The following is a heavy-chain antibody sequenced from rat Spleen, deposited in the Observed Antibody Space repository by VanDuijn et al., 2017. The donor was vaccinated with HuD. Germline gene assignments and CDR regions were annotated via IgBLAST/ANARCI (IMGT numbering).Heavy chain of an antibody. CDR2: ISYDGGNT. J-gene: IGHJ2*01. V-gene: IGHV5-29*01. Sequence: EVQLVESGGGLVQPGRSLKVSCAASGFTFSNYGMAWVRQAPKRGLEWVAYISYDGGNTYYRDSVKGRFTISRDNAKSTVHLQMDSLRSEDTATYYCVRQDTSGYANWCGFWGQGVMVTVSS. CDR3: VRQDTSGYANWCGF. D-gene: IGHD4-3*01. CDR1: GFTFSNYG.